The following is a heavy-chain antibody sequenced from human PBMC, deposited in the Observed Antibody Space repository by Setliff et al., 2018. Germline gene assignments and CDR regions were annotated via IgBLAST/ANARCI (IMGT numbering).Heavy chain of an antibody. CDR1: GDSISSSNW. J-gene: IGHJ5*02. V-gene: IGHV4-4*02. CDR2: INHSGST. CDR3: ARDPSLYCSSTSCSPHWFDP. D-gene: IGHD2-2*01. Sequence: SETLSLTCAVSGDSISSSNWWNWVRQPPGKGLEWIGEINHSGSTNYNPSLKSRFTISVDKSKNQFSLKLSSVTAADTAVYYCARDPSLYCSSTSCSPHWFDPWGQGTLVTVSS.